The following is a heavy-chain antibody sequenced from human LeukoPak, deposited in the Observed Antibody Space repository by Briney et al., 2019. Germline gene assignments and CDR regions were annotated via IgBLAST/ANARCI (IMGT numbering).Heavy chain of an antibody. Sequence: KPSETLSLTCTVSGGSISSGGYYWSWIRQHPGKGLEWIGYIYYSGSTYYNPSLKSRVTISVDTSKNQFSLKLSSVTAADTAVYYCARADCTNGVCYPWGQGTLVTVSS. CDR2: IYYSGST. CDR1: GGSISSGGYY. CDR3: ARADCTNGVCYP. D-gene: IGHD2-8*01. J-gene: IGHJ4*02. V-gene: IGHV4-31*03.